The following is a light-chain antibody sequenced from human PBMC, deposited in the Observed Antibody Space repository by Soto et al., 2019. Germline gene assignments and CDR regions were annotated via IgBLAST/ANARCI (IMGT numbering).Light chain of an antibody. CDR3: SSYTSVSREVV. CDR2: AVT. Sequence: QSALTQPASVSGSPGQSITISCTGTSSDVGGSNYVSWYQQYSGKAPKLIIYAVTYRPSGVSDRFSASKSGNTASLTISGLQAEDEADYYCSSYTSVSREVVFGGGTKLTVL. CDR1: SSDVGGSNY. J-gene: IGLJ2*01. V-gene: IGLV2-14*01.